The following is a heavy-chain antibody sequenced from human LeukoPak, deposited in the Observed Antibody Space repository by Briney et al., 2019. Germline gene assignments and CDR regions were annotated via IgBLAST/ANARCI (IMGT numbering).Heavy chain of an antibody. Sequence: GGSLRLSCAASGFTFSSYWMSWVRQPPGKGLEWVANIKQDGSEKYYVDSVKGRFTISRDNAKNSLYLQMNSLRAEDTAVYYCAKGSNWNLPYYFDYWGQGTLVTVSS. CDR2: IKQDGSEK. CDR3: AKGSNWNLPYYFDY. CDR1: GFTFSSYW. D-gene: IGHD1-20*01. V-gene: IGHV3-7*01. J-gene: IGHJ4*02.